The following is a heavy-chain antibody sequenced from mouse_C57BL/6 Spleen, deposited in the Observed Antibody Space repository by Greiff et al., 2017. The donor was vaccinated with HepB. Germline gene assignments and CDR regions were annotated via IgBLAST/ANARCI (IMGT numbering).Heavy chain of an antibody. CDR2: NYPGDGDT. CDR1: GYAFSSSW. V-gene: IGHV1-82*01. CDR3: ASPITTVVARYFDV. J-gene: IGHJ1*03. D-gene: IGHD1-1*01. Sequence: SGPELVKPGASVKISCKASGYAFSSSWMNWVKQRPGKGLEWIGRNYPGDGDTNYNGKFKGKATLTADKSSSTAYMQLSSLTSEDSAVYFCASPITTVVARYFDVWGTGTTVTVSS.